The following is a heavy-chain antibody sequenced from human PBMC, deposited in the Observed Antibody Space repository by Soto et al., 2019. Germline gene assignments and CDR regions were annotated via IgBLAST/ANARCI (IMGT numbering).Heavy chain of an antibody. CDR1: GGSISSSSYY. CDR2: IYYSWST. D-gene: IGHD6-19*01. J-gene: IGHJ4*02. CDR3: ARRQWLGKGDY. V-gene: IGHV4-39*01. Sequence: QLQLQESGPGLVKPSETLSLTCTVSGGSISSSSYYWGWIRQPPGKGLEWIGSIYYSWSTYYNPSLKSRVTISVDTSKNQFSLKLSSVTAADTAVYYCARRQWLGKGDYWGQGTLVTVSS.